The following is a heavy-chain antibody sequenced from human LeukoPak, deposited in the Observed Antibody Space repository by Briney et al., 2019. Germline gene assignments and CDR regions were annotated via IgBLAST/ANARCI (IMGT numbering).Heavy chain of an antibody. CDR3: ARSATVTTHLDY. CDR2: IYSSGGT. D-gene: IGHD4-17*01. J-gene: IGHJ4*02. CDR1: GGSIGSYY. Sequence: PSETLSLTCTVSGGSIGSYYWSWTRQPPGQGLEWIGYIYSSGGTYYNPSLWSRVTISVDTSKNQFSLRLTSVTAADTAVYYCARSATVTTHLDYWGQGTLVSVSS. V-gene: IGHV4-59*01.